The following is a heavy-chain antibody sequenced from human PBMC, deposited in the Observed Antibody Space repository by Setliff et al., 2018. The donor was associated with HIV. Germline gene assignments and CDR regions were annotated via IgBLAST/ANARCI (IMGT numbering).Heavy chain of an antibody. D-gene: IGHD6-19*01. J-gene: IGHJ4*02. CDR2: IDTSGST. V-gene: IGHV4-4*07. CDR1: GGSTFY. CDR3: ATSSGWSTFDY. Sequence: SETLSLTCTVFGGSTFYWSWIRQPAGKGLEWIGHIDTSGSTNYNPYLKSRVTISVDMSKSQFSLNVNSVTAADTAVYYCATSSGWSTFDYWGQGTLVTVSS.